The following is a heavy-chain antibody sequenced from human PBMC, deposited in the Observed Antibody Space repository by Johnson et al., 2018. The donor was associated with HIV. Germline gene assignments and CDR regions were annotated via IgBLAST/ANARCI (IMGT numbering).Heavy chain of an antibody. J-gene: IGHJ3*02. CDR3: ARDGLAANAFDT. CDR2: IWYDGSNK. Sequence: QVQLVESGGGVVQPGRSLRLSCAASGFTFSSYGMHWVRQAPGKGLEWVAVIWYDGSNKYYADSVKGRFTVSRDNAKNTLYLQMNSLRAEDTAVYYCARDGLAANAFDTWGQGTMVTVSS. V-gene: IGHV3-33*01. CDR1: GFTFSSYG. D-gene: IGHD3/OR15-3a*01.